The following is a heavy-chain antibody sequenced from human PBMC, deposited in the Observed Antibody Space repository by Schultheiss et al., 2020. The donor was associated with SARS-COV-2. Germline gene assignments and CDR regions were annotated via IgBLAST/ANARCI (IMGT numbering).Heavy chain of an antibody. V-gene: IGHV4-38-2*02. J-gene: IGHJ4*02. D-gene: IGHD4-11*01. CDR1: GFTFGDYA. CDR3: ARALMMTTVDY. CDR2: IYHSGST. Sequence: GSLRLSCTASGFTFGDYAMSWFRQAPGKGLEWIGSIYHSGSTYYNPSLKSRVTISVDTSKNQFSLKLSSVTAADTAVYYCARALMMTTVDYWGQGTLVTVSS.